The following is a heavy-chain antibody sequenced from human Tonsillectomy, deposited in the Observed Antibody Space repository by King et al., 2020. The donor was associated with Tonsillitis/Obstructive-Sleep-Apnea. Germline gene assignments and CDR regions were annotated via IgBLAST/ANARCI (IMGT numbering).Heavy chain of an antibody. CDR2: INTNTGNP. CDR3: ARDSNGGYDGYDLDF. D-gene: IGHD5-12*01. Sequence: VQLVESGSELKKPGASVKVSCKASGYTITSYALNWVRQAPGQGLEWMGCINTNTGNPTFVQDFIGRFVFSWDTYVSTAYLLISSLEAEDTAVYYCARDSNGGYDGYDLDFWGQGTLVTVSS. CDR1: GYTITSYA. V-gene: IGHV7-4-1*02. J-gene: IGHJ4*02.